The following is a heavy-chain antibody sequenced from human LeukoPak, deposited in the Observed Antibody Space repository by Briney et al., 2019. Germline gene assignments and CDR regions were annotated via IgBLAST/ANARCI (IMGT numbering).Heavy chain of an antibody. Sequence: ASVKVSCKASGYTFTSYYMHWVRQAPGQGLEWMGIINPSGGSTSYAQKFQGRVTMTRDMSTSTVYMELSSLRSDDTAVYYCARDYCSSTSCYSFDYWGQGTLVTVSS. CDR1: GYTFTSYY. CDR2: INPSGGST. D-gene: IGHD2-2*01. CDR3: ARDYCSSTSCYSFDY. V-gene: IGHV1-46*01. J-gene: IGHJ4*02.